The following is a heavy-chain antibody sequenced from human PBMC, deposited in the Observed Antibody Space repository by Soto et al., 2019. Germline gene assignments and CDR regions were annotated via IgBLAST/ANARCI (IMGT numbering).Heavy chain of an antibody. Sequence: SETLSITCIVSGSSISNYYCNWIRQPAGKGLGWIGSIDTSWCTNYNPSLKNQSTMALDTYKHDLSLKVSAVTAADTALHYCSSGGNDFWCGPFDDWGQGALVTVSS. J-gene: IGHJ4*02. CDR2: IDTSWCT. CDR3: SSGGNDFWCGPFDD. D-gene: IGHD3-3*01. V-gene: IGHV4-4*07. CDR1: GSSISNYY.